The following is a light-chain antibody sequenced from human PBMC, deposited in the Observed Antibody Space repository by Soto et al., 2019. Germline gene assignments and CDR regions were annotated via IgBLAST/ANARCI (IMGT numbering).Light chain of an antibody. CDR2: STS. Sequence: QAVVTQEPSLTVSPGGTVTLTCASSTGAVTSGYYPTWFQQKPGQAPRALIYSTSNQHSWTPARFSGSLLGGKAALTLSGVQAEDEAEYYCLLYYGGGHVVFGGGTKVTVL. CDR1: TGAVTSGYY. J-gene: IGLJ2*01. CDR3: LLYYGGGHVV. V-gene: IGLV7-43*01.